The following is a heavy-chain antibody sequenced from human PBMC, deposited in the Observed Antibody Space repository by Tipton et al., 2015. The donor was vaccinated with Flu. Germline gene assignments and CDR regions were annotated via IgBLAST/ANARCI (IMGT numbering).Heavy chain of an antibody. Sequence: LRFSCTVSGGSISSYYWSWIRQPPGKGLEWIGYIYYSGSTNYNPSLKSRVTISVDTSKNQFSLKLSSVTAADTAVYYCARDQNGSGKLDYWGQGTLVTVSS. CDR3: ARDQNGSGKLDY. D-gene: IGHD3-10*01. CDR2: IYYSGST. V-gene: IGHV4-59*01. J-gene: IGHJ4*02. CDR1: GGSISSYY.